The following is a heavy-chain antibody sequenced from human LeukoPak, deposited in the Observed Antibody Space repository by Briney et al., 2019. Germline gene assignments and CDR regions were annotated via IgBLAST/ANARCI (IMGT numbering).Heavy chain of an antibody. J-gene: IGHJ4*02. CDR1: GFTFSDYY. CDR3: ARALRDGIVVVTPPDY. V-gene: IGHV3-11*04. D-gene: IGHD3-22*01. Sequence: GGSLRLSCAASGFTFSDYYMSWIRQAPGKGLEWVSYISSSGSTIYYADSVKGRFTISRDNAKNSLYLQMNSLRAEDTAVYYCARALRDGIVVVTPPDYWGQGTLVTVSS. CDR2: ISSSGSTI.